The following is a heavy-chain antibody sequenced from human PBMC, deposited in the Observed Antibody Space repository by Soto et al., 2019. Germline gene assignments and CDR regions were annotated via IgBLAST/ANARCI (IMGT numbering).Heavy chain of an antibody. D-gene: IGHD3-10*01. Sequence: SETLSLTCTVSGGSISSGGYYWSWIRQHPGKGLEWIGYIFYTGSTYYNPSLKSRVTISVDTSKNQFSLKLSSVTAADTAVYHCARDLRGGSYGMDVWGQGTTVTVSS. CDR2: IFYTGST. J-gene: IGHJ6*02. CDR3: ARDLRGGSYGMDV. CDR1: GGSISSGGYY. V-gene: IGHV4-31*03.